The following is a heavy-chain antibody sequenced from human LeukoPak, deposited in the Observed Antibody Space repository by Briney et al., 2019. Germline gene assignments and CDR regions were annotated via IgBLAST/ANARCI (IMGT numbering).Heavy chain of an antibody. CDR1: GGTFSSYA. D-gene: IGHD6-19*01. V-gene: IGHV1-69*04. CDR2: IIPILGIA. Sequence: SVKVSCKASGGTFSSYAISWVRQAPGQGLEWMGRIIPILGIASYAQKFQGRVTITADKSTSTAYMELSRLRSDDTAVYYCARDSLREQWLISPFDPWGQGTLVTVSS. J-gene: IGHJ5*02. CDR3: ARDSLREQWLISPFDP.